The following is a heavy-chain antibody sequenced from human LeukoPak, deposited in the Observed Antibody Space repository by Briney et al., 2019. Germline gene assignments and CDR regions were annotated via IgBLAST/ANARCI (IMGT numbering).Heavy chain of an antibody. J-gene: IGHJ6*02. V-gene: IGHV3-53*01. CDR2: IYSGGTT. D-gene: IGHD3-10*01. CDR3: ARDLRSYAMAI. Sequence: GGSLRLSCAASGLTVSSNYLTWVRQAPGKGLEWVSSIYSGGTTHYADSVKGRFTISRDHSKSTVYLQMKSLRAEDTAVYYCARDLRSYAMAIWGQGITVTVSS. CDR1: GLTVSSNY.